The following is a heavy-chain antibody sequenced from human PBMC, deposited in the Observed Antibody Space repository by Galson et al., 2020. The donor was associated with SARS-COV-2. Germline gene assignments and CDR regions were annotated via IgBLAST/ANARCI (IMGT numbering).Heavy chain of an antibody. J-gene: IGHJ6*03. Sequence: SETLSLTCTVSGGSISSGSYYWSWIRQPAGKGLEWIGHIYTSGSTNYNPSLKSRVTISVDTSKNQFSLKLSSVTAADTAVYYCARGRGDTMIVVVITYYYYYMDVWGKGATVTVSS. D-gene: IGHD3-22*01. V-gene: IGHV4-61*09. CDR1: GGSISSGSYY. CDR2: IYTSGST. CDR3: ARGRGDTMIVVVITYYYYYMDV.